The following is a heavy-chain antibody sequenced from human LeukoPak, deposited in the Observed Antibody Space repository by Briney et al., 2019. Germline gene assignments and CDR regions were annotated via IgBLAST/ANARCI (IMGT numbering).Heavy chain of an antibody. CDR2: INPSGGST. J-gene: IGHJ3*02. V-gene: IGHV1-46*01. Sequence: ASVKVSCKASGYTFTSYYMHWVRQAPGQGLEWMGIINPSGGSTSYAQKFQGRVTITADESTSTAYMKLSSLRFEDTAVYYCGRDGYYGSGSLSAFDIWGQGTMVTVSS. D-gene: IGHD3-10*01. CDR1: GYTFTSYY. CDR3: GRDGYYGSGSLSAFDI.